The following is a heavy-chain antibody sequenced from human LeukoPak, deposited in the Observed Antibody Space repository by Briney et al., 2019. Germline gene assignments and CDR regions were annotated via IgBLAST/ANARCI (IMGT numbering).Heavy chain of an antibody. CDR2: LDPEDGET. Sequence: ASVKVSCKVSGYTLTELSMHWVRQAPGKGLEWMGGLDPEDGETIYAQKFQGRVTMTEDTSTDTAYMELSSLRSEDTAVYYCATGITAMVDPLRSYWGQGTLVTVSS. D-gene: IGHD5-18*01. V-gene: IGHV1-24*01. CDR1: GYTLTELS. CDR3: ATGITAMVDPLRSY. J-gene: IGHJ4*02.